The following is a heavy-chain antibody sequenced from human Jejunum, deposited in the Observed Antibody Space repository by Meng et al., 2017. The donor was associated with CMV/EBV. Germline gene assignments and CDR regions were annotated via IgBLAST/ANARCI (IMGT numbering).Heavy chain of an antibody. CDR3: AKDIRGSGLFDHYYGLDV. J-gene: IGHJ6*02. CDR1: TFRSVV. Sequence: TFRSVVISWGRQAPGQGPEWMGGIIPMFATAKYSQKFQGRVTITADESTSTAYMEVSSLRPEDTAVYYCAKDIRGSGLFDHYYGLDVWGQGTTVTVSS. V-gene: IGHV1-69*01. D-gene: IGHD3-3*01. CDR2: IIPMFATA.